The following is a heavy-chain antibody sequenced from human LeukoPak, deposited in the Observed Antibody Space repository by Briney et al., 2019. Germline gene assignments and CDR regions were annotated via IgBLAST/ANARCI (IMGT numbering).Heavy chain of an antibody. CDR3: ARPVDYYYYYMDV. D-gene: IGHD4-23*01. Sequence: SETLSLTCGVYGGSLSGYYWTWIRQPPGKGLEWIGEIHPSGRPYYNPSLKSRVTISVDTSKNQFSLKLSSVTAADTAVYYCARPVDYYYYYMDVWGKGTTVTVSS. V-gene: IGHV4-34*01. J-gene: IGHJ6*03. CDR2: IHPSGRP. CDR1: GGSLSGYY.